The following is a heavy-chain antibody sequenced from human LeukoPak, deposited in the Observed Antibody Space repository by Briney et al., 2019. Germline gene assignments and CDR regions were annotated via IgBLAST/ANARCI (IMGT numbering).Heavy chain of an antibody. Sequence: VASVKVSCKASGYTFTGYYMHWVRQAPGQGLEWMGWINPNSGGTNYAQKFQGRVTMTRDTSISTAYMELSRLRSDDTAVYYCVRDLVATSILGFDYWGQGTLVTVSS. CDR1: GYTFTGYY. V-gene: IGHV1-2*02. CDR2: INPNSGGT. D-gene: IGHD5-12*01. J-gene: IGHJ4*02. CDR3: VRDLVATSILGFDY.